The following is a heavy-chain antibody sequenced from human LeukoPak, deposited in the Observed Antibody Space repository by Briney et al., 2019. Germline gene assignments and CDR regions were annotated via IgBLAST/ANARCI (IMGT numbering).Heavy chain of an antibody. D-gene: IGHD6-19*01. V-gene: IGHV3-23*01. CDR2: ISGSGGST. CDR1: GFTFSSYA. J-gene: IGHJ4*02. Sequence: PGGSLRLSCAASGFTFSSYAMSWVRQAPGKGLEWVSAISGSGGSTYYADSVKGRFTISRDNSKNTLYLQMNSLRAEDTAVYYCVKAGYSSGCLDYWGQGTLVTVSS. CDR3: VKAGYSSGCLDY.